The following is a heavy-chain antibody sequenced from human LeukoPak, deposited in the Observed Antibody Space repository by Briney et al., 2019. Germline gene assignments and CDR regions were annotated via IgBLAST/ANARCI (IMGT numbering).Heavy chain of an antibody. CDR1: GGSISSYY. D-gene: IGHD1-26*01. Sequence: SETLSLTCTVSGGSISSYYWSWIRQPPGKGLEWIGDIYTSGSTNYNPSLKSRVTISVDTSKNQFSLKLSSVTAADTAVYYCARHSGSHPLYYFDYWGQGTLVTVSS. CDR2: IYTSGST. CDR3: ARHSGSHPLYYFDY. J-gene: IGHJ4*02. V-gene: IGHV4-4*09.